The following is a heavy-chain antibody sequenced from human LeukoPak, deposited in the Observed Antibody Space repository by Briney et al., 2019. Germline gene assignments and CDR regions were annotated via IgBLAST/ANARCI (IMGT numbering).Heavy chain of an antibody. CDR1: GYTFTGYY. CDR2: INPSGGST. CDR3: ARSVAEVQGGPIVRGFDY. V-gene: IGHV1-46*01. Sequence: ASVKVSCKASGYTFTGYYMHWVRQAPGQGLEWMGWINPSGGSTSYAQKFQGRVTMTRDTSTSTVYMELSSLRSEDTAVYYCARSVAEVQGGPIVRGFDYWGQGTLVTVSS. D-gene: IGHD3-10*01. J-gene: IGHJ4*02.